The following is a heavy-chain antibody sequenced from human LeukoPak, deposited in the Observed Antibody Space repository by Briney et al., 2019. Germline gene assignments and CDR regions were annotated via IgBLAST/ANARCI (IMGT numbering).Heavy chain of an antibody. Sequence: PSETLSLTCTVSGGSISRSTYYWGWLRQPPGKGLEWIGNIYYSGSTYYNPSLKSRVTISVDTSKNQFSLKLSSVTAADTAVYYCARDGYNPIDYWGQGTLVTVSS. V-gene: IGHV4-39*02. CDR1: GGSISRSTYY. CDR2: IYYSGST. J-gene: IGHJ4*02. CDR3: ARDGYNPIDY. D-gene: IGHD5-24*01.